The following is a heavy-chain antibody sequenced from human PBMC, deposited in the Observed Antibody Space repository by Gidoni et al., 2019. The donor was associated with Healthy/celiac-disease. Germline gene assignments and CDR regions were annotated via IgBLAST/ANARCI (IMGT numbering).Heavy chain of an antibody. J-gene: IGHJ3*02. CDR3: ARDWGYCGGDCYDAFDI. V-gene: IGHV1-3*01. Sequence: QVQLVQSGAEVKKPGASVKVSCKASGYTFTSYAMHWVRQATGQRLEWMGWINAGNGNTKYSQKFQGRVTITRDTSASTAYMELSSLRSEDTAVYYCARDWGYCGGDCYDAFDIWGQGTMVTVSS. CDR2: INAGNGNT. CDR1: GYTFTSYA. D-gene: IGHD2-21*02.